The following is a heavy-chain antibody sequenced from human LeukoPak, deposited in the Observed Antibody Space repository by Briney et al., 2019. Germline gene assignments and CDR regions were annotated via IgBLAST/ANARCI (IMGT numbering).Heavy chain of an antibody. V-gene: IGHV3-7*01. J-gene: IGHJ4*02. Sequence: GGSLRLSCAASGFAFSSYWMTWVRQAPGKGLEWVANIKPDGSGNTYVDSVKGRFTISRDNAKNSLYLQMRGLRVEDTAVYYCSSQPAVLDLDCWGQGTLVTVSS. D-gene: IGHD6-19*01. CDR2: IKPDGSGN. CDR1: GFAFSSYW. CDR3: SSQPAVLDLDC.